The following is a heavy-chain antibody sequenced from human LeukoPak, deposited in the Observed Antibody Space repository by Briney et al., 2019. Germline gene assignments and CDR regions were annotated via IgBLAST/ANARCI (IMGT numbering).Heavy chain of an antibody. V-gene: IGHV3-30*03. Sequence: GGSLRLSCAASGFTFSSYGMHWVRQAPGKGLEWVAVISYDGSNKYYADSVKGRFTISRDNAKNSLYLQMNSLRAEDTAAYYCARAATTYYYDTSGYYWGQGTLVTVSS. CDR2: ISYDGSNK. CDR1: GFTFSSYG. J-gene: IGHJ4*02. D-gene: IGHD3-22*01. CDR3: ARAATTYYYDTSGYY.